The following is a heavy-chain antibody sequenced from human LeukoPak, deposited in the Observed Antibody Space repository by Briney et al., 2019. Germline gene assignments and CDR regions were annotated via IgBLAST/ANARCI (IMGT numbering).Heavy chain of an antibody. CDR3: ARRTVTTRCSDY. V-gene: IGHV1-8*02. CDR2: MNPNSGNT. Sequence: ASVKVSCKASGGTFSSYAISWVRQATGQGLEWMGWMNPNSGNTGYAQKFQGRVTMTRNTSISTAYMELSSLRSEDTAVYYCARRTVTTRCSDYWGQGTLVTVSS. CDR1: GGTFSSYA. D-gene: IGHD4-17*01. J-gene: IGHJ4*02.